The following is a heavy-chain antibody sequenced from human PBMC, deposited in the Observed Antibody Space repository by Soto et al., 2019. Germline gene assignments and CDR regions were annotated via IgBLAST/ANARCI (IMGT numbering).Heavy chain of an antibody. J-gene: IGHJ3*02. V-gene: IGHV1-69*12. CDR3: AVGYCIRTSCDEGVGAFDI. Sequence: QVQLVQSGAEVKKPGSSVKVSCKASGGTFSSYAISWVRQAPGQGLEWMGGIIPIFGTANYAQKFQGRVTINAGQSTGTAYMELSSLRSEDTAVYYCAVGYCIRTSCDEGVGAFDIWGQGTMVTVSS. CDR2: IIPIFGTA. D-gene: IGHD2-2*01. CDR1: GGTFSSYA.